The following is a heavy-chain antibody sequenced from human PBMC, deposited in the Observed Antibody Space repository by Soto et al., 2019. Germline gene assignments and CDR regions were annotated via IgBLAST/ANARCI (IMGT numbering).Heavy chain of an antibody. CDR3: ARGPPRHFGYGDSYLGY. D-gene: IGHD4-17*01. Sequence: QVQLVQSGAEVKKPGASVKVSCKASGYTFTSYGISWVRQAPGQGLEWMGWISAYNGNTNYAQKLQGRVTMTTDTPTSTAYMGLRGLRSDDPPVYYCARGPPRHFGYGDSYLGYWGQGTLVTVSS. J-gene: IGHJ4*02. CDR2: ISAYNGNT. V-gene: IGHV1-18*01. CDR1: GYTFTSYG.